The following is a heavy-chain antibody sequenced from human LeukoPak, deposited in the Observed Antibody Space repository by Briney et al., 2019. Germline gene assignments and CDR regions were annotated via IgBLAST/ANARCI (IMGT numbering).Heavy chain of an antibody. CDR1: GGSISSYY. J-gene: IGHJ2*01. CDR2: IYYSGST. D-gene: IGHD2-15*01. V-gene: IGHV4-59*01. Sequence: PSETLSLTCTVSGGSISSYYWSWIRQPPGKGLEWIGYIYYSGSTNYNPSLKSRVTMSVDTSKNQFSLKLSSVTAADTAVYYCARYYCGGGSCRYFDLWGRGTLVTVSS. CDR3: ARYYCGGGSCRYFDL.